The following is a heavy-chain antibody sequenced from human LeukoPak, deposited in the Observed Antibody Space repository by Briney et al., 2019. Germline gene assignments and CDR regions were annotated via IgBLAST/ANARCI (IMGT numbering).Heavy chain of an antibody. V-gene: IGHV1-3*01. D-gene: IGHD3-22*01. J-gene: IGHJ4*02. Sequence: ASVKVSCKASGYTFTSYAMHWVRQAPGQRLERMGWINAGNGNTKYSQKFQGRVTITRDTSASTAYMELSSLRSEDTAVYYCARDSSGYFYPKGLDYWGQGTLVTVST. CDR2: INAGNGNT. CDR1: GYTFTSYA. CDR3: ARDSSGYFYPKGLDY.